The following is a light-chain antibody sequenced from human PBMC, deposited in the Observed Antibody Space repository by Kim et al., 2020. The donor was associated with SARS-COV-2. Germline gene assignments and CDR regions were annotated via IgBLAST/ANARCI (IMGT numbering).Light chain of an antibody. J-gene: IGLJ2*01. CDR3: GAAHGSGGNFVV. V-gene: IGLV9-49*01. Sequence: QLVLTQPPSASASLGASVTLTCTLSSGYSNYKVDWYQQRPGKGPRFVMRVGTGGIVGSKGDGIPDRFSVLGSGLNRYLTIRNIQEENGSDYPGGAAHGSGGNFVVFGEGTQLTFL. CDR2: VGTGGIVG. CDR1: SGYSNYK.